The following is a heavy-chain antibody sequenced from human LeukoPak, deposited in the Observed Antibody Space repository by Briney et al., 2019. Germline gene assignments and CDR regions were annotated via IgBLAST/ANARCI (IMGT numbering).Heavy chain of an antibody. J-gene: IGHJ6*02. CDR3: ARGQTNYYGSGSYTYYYYGMDV. CDR2: IWYDGSNK. CDR1: GFTCSSYG. Sequence: PGRSLRLSCAASGFTCSSYGMHWVRQAPGKGLAWVSVIWYDGSNKDYADSVKGRFHISRDNSKNTLYLQMNSLRAEDTAVYYCARGQTNYYGSGSYTYYYYGMDVWGQGTTVTVSS. V-gene: IGHV3-33*01. D-gene: IGHD3-10*01.